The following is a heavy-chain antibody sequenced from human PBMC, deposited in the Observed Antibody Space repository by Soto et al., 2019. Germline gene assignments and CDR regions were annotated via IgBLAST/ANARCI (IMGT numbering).Heavy chain of an antibody. V-gene: IGHV3-33*01. Sequence: QVQLVESGGGVVQPGRSLRLSCAASGFTFSSYGMHWVRQAPGKGLEWVAVIWYDGSNKYYADSVKGRFTISRDNSKNTLYLQMNSLRAEDTAVYYCARYLSLGEFDYWGQGTLVTVSS. CDR2: IWYDGSNK. D-gene: IGHD3-16*01. J-gene: IGHJ4*02. CDR3: ARYLSLGEFDY. CDR1: GFTFSSYG.